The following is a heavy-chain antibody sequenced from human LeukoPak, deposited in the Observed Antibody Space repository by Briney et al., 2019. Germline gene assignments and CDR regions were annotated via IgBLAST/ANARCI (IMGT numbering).Heavy chain of an antibody. CDR3: AKRPXGEAKNWFDP. J-gene: IGHJ5*02. CDR2: ISGSGGNT. CDR1: GFTFYSYG. V-gene: IGHV3-23*01. Sequence: GGSLRLSCVASGFTFYSYGMSWVRQAPGKGLEWVSGISGSGGNTNYADSVKGRFTISRDNSKNTLYLQMNSLRAEETAVDYGAKRPXGEAKNWFDPWXQGTLVTVSS.